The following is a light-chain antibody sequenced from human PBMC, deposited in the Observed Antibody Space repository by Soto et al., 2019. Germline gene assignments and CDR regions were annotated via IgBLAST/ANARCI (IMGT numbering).Light chain of an antibody. J-gene: IGKJ1*01. V-gene: IGKV3-20*01. CDR2: GAS. CDR3: QQYGSSRWT. CDR1: QSVSSIY. Sequence: TLYLSPGERATLSCRASQSVSSIYLAWYQQKPGQAPRLLIYGASSRATGIPDRFSGSGSGTDFTLTISRLEPEDFEVYYCQQYGSSRWTLGQGPKVDFK.